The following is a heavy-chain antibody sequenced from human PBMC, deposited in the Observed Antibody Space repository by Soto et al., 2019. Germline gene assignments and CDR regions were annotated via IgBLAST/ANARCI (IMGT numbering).Heavy chain of an antibody. CDR1: GGTFSIDA. V-gene: IGHV1-69*13. Sequence: SLKLSCKASGGTFSIDAISWVRQAPGQGLGWMGGIIPIFGTANYAQKFQGRVTITADESTSTAYMELSSLRSEDTAVYYCSRDVSPRGHPLYYGMDVWGQGTTVTV. CDR3: SRDVSPRGHPLYYGMDV. CDR2: IIPIFGTA. J-gene: IGHJ6*02. D-gene: IGHD3-10*01.